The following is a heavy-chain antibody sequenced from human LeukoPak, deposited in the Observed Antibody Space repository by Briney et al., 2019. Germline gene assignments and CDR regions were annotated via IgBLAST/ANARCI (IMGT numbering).Heavy chain of an antibody. CDR1: GYTFTSYD. J-gene: IGHJ6*02. Sequence: APVKVSCKASGYTFTSYDINWVRQATGQGLEWMGWMNPNSGNTGYAQKFQGRVTMTRNTSISTAYMELSSLRSEDTAVYYCARTRSYYYGMDVWGQGTTVTVSS. CDR2: MNPNSGNT. D-gene: IGHD2-2*01. V-gene: IGHV1-8*01. CDR3: ARTRSYYYGMDV.